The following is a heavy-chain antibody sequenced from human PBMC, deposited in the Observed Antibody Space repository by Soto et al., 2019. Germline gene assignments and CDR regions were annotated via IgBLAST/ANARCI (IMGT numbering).Heavy chain of an antibody. V-gene: IGHV4-34*01. CDR3: ARMGVYSDGIFGY. CDR2: INHSGST. D-gene: IGHD5-18*01. J-gene: IGHJ4*02. Sequence: GTLALSCAVYSASSGGYDGGVIRQPPGKGLEWIGEINHSGSTNYNPSLKSRVTISVDTSKNQFSPKLSSVTAADTAVYYCARMGVYSDGIFGYWGQGTLVTVSS. CDR1: SASSGGYD.